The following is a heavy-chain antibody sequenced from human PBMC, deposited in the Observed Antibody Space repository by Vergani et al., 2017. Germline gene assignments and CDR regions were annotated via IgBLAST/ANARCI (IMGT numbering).Heavy chain of an antibody. Sequence: QVQLVQSGAEVKKPGASVKVSCKASGYTFTGYYMHWVRQAPGQGLEWMGWINPNSGGTNYAQKFQGRVTMTRDTSISTAYMELSRLRSDDTAVYYCARGRRVVVVPAAIQNYYYYMDVWGKGTTVTVSS. CDR2: INPNSGGT. J-gene: IGHJ6*03. V-gene: IGHV1-2*02. CDR1: GYTFTGYY. CDR3: ARGRRVVVVPAAIQNYYYYMDV. D-gene: IGHD2-2*01.